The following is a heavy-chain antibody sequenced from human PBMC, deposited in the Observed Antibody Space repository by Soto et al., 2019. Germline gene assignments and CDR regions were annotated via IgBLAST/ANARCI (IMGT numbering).Heavy chain of an antibody. Sequence: LRLSCAASGFIFSSYAMSWVRQAPGKGLEWVSGISGNGVSTFYADSVKGRFTISRDNSKNTLYLQMNSLRAEDTAVYYCAKDGGYDSRYYFDYWDQGPLVTVSS. J-gene: IGHJ4*02. CDR1: GFIFSSYA. V-gene: IGHV3-23*01. CDR3: AKDGGYDSRYYFDY. CDR2: ISGNGVST. D-gene: IGHD3-3*01.